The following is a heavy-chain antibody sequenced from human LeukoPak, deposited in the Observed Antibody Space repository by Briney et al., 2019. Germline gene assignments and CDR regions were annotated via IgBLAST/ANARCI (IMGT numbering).Heavy chain of an antibody. V-gene: IGHV3-23*01. D-gene: IGHD1-26*01. CDR2: ISRNSDRT. Sequence: GGSLRLSSAASGFTFNTYAMTWVRQAQGKGLEWVSDISRNSDRTNYADSVKGRFTISRDNSKNTLYLQLNSLRAGDTAVYYCSRNSGTYYGSLCYWGQGILVTVSS. J-gene: IGHJ4*02. CDR3: SRNSGTYYGSLCY. CDR1: GFTFNTYA.